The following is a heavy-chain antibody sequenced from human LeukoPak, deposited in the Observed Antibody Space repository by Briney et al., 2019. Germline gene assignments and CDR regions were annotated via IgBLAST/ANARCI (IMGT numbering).Heavy chain of an antibody. V-gene: IGHV3-20*04. CDR1: GFTFDDYG. CDR3: ARGDAFSGDH. J-gene: IGHJ4*02. D-gene: IGHD3-16*01. CDR2: INWNGGST. Sequence: GGSLRLSCAASGFTFDDYGMSWVRQAPGKGLEWVSGINWNGGSTGYADSVKGRFTISRDNAKNSLFLQMNGLRVEDTAVYYCARGDAFSGDHWGQGTLVTVSS.